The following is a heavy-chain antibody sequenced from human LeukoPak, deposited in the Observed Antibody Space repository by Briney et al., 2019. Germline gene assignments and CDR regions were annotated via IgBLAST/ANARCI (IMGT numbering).Heavy chain of an antibody. CDR2: MSYSGST. Sequence: SETLSLTCTVSGGSISSFYWSWIRQPPGKGLEWIGYMSYSGSTNYNPSLKSRVTISVDTSKNQFSLKLSSVTAADTAVYYCAGGGSWELPNFDYWGQGTLVTVSS. J-gene: IGHJ4*02. D-gene: IGHD1-26*01. V-gene: IGHV4-59*01. CDR1: GGSISSFY. CDR3: AGGGSWELPNFDY.